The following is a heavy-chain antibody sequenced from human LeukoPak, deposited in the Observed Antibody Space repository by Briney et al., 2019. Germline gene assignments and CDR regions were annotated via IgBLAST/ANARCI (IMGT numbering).Heavy chain of an antibody. CDR3: ARHSEFYYYGTASYYITWFDP. Sequence: PSETLSPTCTVSGGPISINNYYWAWIRQPPGKGLEWIGSIIYSGNTHYNASLRSRVTITVDTSRNQFSLKLSSVTAADTAVYYCARHSEFYYYGTASYYITWFDPWGQGTQVSVSS. J-gene: IGHJ5*02. D-gene: IGHD3-10*01. CDR2: IIYSGNT. V-gene: IGHV4-39*01. CDR1: GGPISINNYY.